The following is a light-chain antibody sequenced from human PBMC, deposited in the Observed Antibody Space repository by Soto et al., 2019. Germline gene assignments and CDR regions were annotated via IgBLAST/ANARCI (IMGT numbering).Light chain of an antibody. CDR1: QSIIRW. J-gene: IGKJ2*01. CDR2: KAS. CDR3: QHYNSYLYT. Sequence: DLQMTQFPSTLATSVADRVTITFRSSQSIIRWLAWYQHKPGKAPKLLIYKASSLESGVPSRFSGSGSGTEFTLTISSLQPDDFATYYCQHYNSYLYTFGQWTKLQIK. V-gene: IGKV1-5*03.